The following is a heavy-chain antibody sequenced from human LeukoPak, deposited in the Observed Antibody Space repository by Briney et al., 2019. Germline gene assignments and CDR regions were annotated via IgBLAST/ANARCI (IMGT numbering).Heavy chain of an antibody. CDR3: ARVKESSGYIDAFDM. CDR1: GFIFSSYS. V-gene: IGHV3-21*01. J-gene: IGHJ3*02. Sequence: GGSLRLSCAASGFIFSSYSMSWVRQAPGKGLEWVSSISSTISYKYYADSMKGRFTVSRDNAKNSLYLQMNSLRAEDTAVYYCARVKESSGYIDAFDMWGQGTMVTVSS. D-gene: IGHD3-22*01. CDR2: ISSTISYK.